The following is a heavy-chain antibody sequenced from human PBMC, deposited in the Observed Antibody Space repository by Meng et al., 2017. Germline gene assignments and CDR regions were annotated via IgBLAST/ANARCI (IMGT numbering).Heavy chain of an antibody. CDR1: GYSFTSYW. CDR2: IYPGDSDT. V-gene: IGHV5-51*01. J-gene: IGHJ4*02. D-gene: IGHD6-13*01. Sequence: GGSLRLSCKGSGYSFTSYWIGWVRQMPGKGLEWMGIIYPGDSDTRYSPSFQGQVTISADKSISTAYLQWSSLKASDTAMYYCARRIKPGSSWSRIDYWGQGTLVTVS. CDR3: ARRIKPGSSWSRIDY.